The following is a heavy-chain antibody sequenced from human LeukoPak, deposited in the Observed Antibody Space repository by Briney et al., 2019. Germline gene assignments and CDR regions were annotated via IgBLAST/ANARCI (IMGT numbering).Heavy chain of an antibody. V-gene: IGHV1-8*01. CDR3: ARAPLFIYYFDY. Sequence: ASVKVSCKASGYTFTSYDINWVRQATGQGLEWMGWMNPNSGNTGYAQKFQGRVTMTRNTSISTAYMELSSLRSEDMAVYYCARAPLFIYYFDYWGQGTLVTVSS. J-gene: IGHJ4*02. CDR2: MNPNSGNT. CDR1: GYTFTSYD. D-gene: IGHD3-16*02.